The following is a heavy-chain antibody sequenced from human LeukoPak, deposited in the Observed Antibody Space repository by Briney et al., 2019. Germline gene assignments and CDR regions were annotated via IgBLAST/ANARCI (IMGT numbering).Heavy chain of an antibody. J-gene: IGHJ4*02. CDR1: GGSISSGGYY. CDR2: IYHSGTI. D-gene: IGHD3-22*01. V-gene: IGHV4-31*03. CDR3: AGGSLSSGYYPSGFDY. Sequence: SETLSLTCTVSGGSISSGGYYWSWIRQHPGKGLEWIGYIYHSGTIFYNPSLKSRVTISVDTSKDQFSLELTSVTAADTALYYCAGGSLSSGYYPSGFDYWGQGTLVTVSS.